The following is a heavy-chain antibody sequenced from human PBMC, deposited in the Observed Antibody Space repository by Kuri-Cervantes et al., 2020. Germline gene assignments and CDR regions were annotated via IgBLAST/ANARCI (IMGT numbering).Heavy chain of an antibody. CDR1: GFSSSSYS. CDR2: ISGSGGSN. D-gene: IGHD3-22*01. Sequence: GGSLRLSCAASGFSSSSYSMSWVRQAPGKGLEWVSSISGSGGSNYYADSVKGRVTISRDNSKNTLYLQMDSLRAEDTAVYYCAKEKDYYDSSGLTDYWGQGTLVTVSS. CDR3: AKEKDYYDSSGLTDY. J-gene: IGHJ4*02. V-gene: IGHV3-23*01.